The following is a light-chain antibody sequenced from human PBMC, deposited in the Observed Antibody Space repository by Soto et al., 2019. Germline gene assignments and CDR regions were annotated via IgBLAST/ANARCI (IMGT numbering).Light chain of an antibody. J-gene: IGLJ3*02. CDR1: SSDVGAYNY. Sequence: QSALTEPPSASGSPGQSVTISCTGTSSDVGAYNYVSWYQQHAGKAPKLVIYEVTKRPSGVPDRFSGSKSANTASLTVSGLQAEDEADYYCSSFASSNTELFGGGTKLTVL. V-gene: IGLV2-8*01. CDR2: EVT. CDR3: SSFASSNTEL.